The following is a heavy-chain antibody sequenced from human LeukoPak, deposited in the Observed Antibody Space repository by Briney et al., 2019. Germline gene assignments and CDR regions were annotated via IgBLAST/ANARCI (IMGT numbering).Heavy chain of an antibody. J-gene: IGHJ3*02. D-gene: IGHD6-13*01. CDR2: IIPIFGTA. CDR1: GGTFSSYA. CDR3: ARELSIASIAAAGGNEFDI. Sequence: SVKVSYKASGGTFSSYAISWVRQAPGQGLEWMGGIIPIFGTANYAQKFQGRVTITADESTSTAYMELSSLRSEDTAVYYCARELSIASIAAAGGNEFDIWGQGTMVTVSS. V-gene: IGHV1-69*01.